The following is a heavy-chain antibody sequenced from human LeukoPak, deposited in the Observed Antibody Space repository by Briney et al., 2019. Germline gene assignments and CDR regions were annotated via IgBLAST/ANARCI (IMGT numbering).Heavy chain of an antibody. Sequence: SETLSLTCTVSGGSISSYYWSWIRQPAGKGLEWIGRIYTSGSTNYNPSLKSRVTMSVDTSKNQFSLKPSSVTAADTAVYYCARDNYGYSSGWYEGVFDYWGQGTLVTVSS. CDR1: GGSISSYY. J-gene: IGHJ4*02. CDR3: ARDNYGYSSGWYEGVFDY. CDR2: IYTSGST. D-gene: IGHD6-19*01. V-gene: IGHV4-4*07.